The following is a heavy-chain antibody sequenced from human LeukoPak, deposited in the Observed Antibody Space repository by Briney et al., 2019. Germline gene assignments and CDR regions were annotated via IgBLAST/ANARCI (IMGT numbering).Heavy chain of an antibody. CDR3: AKDPGGGSSYYDY. V-gene: IGHV4-30-4*01. Sequence: SQTLSLTCTVSGGSISSGDYYWSWIRQPPGKGLEWIGYIYYSGSTYYNPSLKSRVTISVDTSKNQFSLKLSSVTAADTAVYYCAKDPGGGSSYYDYWGQGTLVTVSS. J-gene: IGHJ4*02. D-gene: IGHD1-26*01. CDR2: IYYSGST. CDR1: GGSISSGDYY.